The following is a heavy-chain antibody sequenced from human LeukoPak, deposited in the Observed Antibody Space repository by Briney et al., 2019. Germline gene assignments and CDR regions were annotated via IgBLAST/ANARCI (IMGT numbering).Heavy chain of an antibody. CDR2: INHSGST. D-gene: IGHD6-19*01. CDR3: ARGFTRGWYTRYYFDY. Sequence: PSETLSLTCAVYGGSFSGYYWSWIRQPPGKGLEWIGEINHSGSTNYNPSLKNRFTISVDTSKNQFSLKLCSVPAADTAVYYCARGFTRGWYTRYYFDYWGQGTLVTVSS. V-gene: IGHV4-34*01. CDR1: GGSFSGYY. J-gene: IGHJ4*02.